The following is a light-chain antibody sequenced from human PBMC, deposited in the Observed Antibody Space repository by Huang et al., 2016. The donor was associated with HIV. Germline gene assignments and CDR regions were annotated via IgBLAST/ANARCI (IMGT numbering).Light chain of an antibody. J-gene: IGKJ2*01. V-gene: IGKV1-12*01. CDR1: QGVNSW. CDR3: QQTQTSPYT. Sequence: DIQMTQAPSFVSASVGDRVTITCRASQGVNSWLAWYQQKPGEAPNLLIYGSSSLQSGVPSRFSGSGSGTDFTLIINNLQPEDFATYYCQQTQTSPYTFGQGTNVEI. CDR2: GSS.